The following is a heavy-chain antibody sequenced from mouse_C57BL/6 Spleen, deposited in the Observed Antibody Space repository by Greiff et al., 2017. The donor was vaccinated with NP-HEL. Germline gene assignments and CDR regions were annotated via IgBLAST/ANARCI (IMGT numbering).Heavy chain of an antibody. CDR3: ANLITTVVPFAY. Sequence: EVKLEESGGGLVKPGGSLKLSCAASGFTFSDYGMHWVRQAPEKGLEWVAYISSGSSTIYYADTVKGRFTISRDNAKNTLFLQMTSLRSEDTAMYYCANLITTVVPFAYWGQGTLVTVSA. V-gene: IGHV5-17*01. CDR1: GFTFSDYG. J-gene: IGHJ3*01. CDR2: ISSGSSTI. D-gene: IGHD1-1*01.